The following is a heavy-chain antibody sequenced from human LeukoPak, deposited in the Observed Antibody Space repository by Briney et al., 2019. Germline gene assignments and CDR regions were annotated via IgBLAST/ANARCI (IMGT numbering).Heavy chain of an antibody. J-gene: IGHJ4*02. CDR2: IIPIFGTA. CDR1: GGTFSSYA. Sequence: SVKVSCKASGGTFSSYAISWVRQAPGQGLEWMGGIIPIFGTANYAQKFQGRVTITADKSTSTAYMELSSLRSEDTAVYYCARDRREYYYDSSGYQLDWGQGTLVTVSS. CDR3: ARDRREYYYDSSGYQLD. D-gene: IGHD3-22*01. V-gene: IGHV1-69*06.